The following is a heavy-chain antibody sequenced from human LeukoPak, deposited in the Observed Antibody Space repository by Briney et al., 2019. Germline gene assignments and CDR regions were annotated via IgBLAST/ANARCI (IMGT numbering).Heavy chain of an antibody. Sequence: SETLSLTCTVSGGSISSSSYYWGWIRQPPGKGLEWIGSIYYSGSTYYNPSLKSRVTISVDTSKNQFSLKLSSVTAADTAVYYCAAEPRTYSSSLGWFDPWGQGTLVTVSS. CDR1: GGSISSSSYY. D-gene: IGHD6-19*01. CDR2: IYYSGST. CDR3: AAEPRTYSSSLGWFDP. J-gene: IGHJ5*02. V-gene: IGHV4-39*07.